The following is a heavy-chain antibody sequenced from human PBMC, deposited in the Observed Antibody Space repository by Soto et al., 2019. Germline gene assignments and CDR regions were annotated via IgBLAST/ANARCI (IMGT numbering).Heavy chain of an antibody. Sequence: ASVKVSCKASGYTFTSYYMHWVRQAPGQGLERMGIINPSGGSTSYAQKFQGRVTMTRATSTSTVYMELSSLRSEDTAVYYCARGGTIVGVVIEYYYYYGMDVWGQGTTVTVSS. J-gene: IGHJ6*02. V-gene: IGHV1-46*01. D-gene: IGHD3-3*01. CDR3: ARGGTIVGVVIEYYYYYGMDV. CDR2: INPSGGST. CDR1: GYTFTSYY.